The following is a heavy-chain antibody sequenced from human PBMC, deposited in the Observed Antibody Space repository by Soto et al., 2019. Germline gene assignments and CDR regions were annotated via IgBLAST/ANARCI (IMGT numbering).Heavy chain of an antibody. CDR3: TTEKYGAGRVGVYY. V-gene: IGHV1-69*02. CDR1: GGTSTIYT. J-gene: IGHJ4*02. Sequence: QVQLVQSGAEVKKPGSSLKVSCETSGGTSTIYTISWVRQAPGQGLQWMGRIVPTLRLTNYAREFQGRLTITADTSTSTAHMELSSLTSEDAAVYYCTTEKYGAGRVGVYYWGQGTLVTVSS. CDR2: IVPTLRLT. D-gene: IGHD3-16*01.